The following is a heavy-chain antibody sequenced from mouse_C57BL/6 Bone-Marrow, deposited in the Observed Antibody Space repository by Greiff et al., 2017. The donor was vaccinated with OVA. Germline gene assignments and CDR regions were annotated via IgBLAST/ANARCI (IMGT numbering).Heavy chain of an antibody. J-gene: IGHJ1*03. V-gene: IGHV5-17*01. CDR1: GFTFSDYG. CDR3: ARINYWYFDV. CDR2: ISSGSSTI. Sequence: EVKLVESGGGLVKLGGSLKLSCAASGFTFSDYGMHWVRQAPEKGLEWVAYISSGSSTIYYADTVKGRFTISRDNAKNTLFLQMTSLRSEDTAMYYCARINYWYFDVWGTGTTVTVSS.